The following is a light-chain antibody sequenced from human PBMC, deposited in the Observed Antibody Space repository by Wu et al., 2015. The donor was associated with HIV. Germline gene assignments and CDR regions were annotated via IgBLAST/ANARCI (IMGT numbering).Light chain of an antibody. V-gene: IGKV1-NL1*01. Sequence: DIQMTQSPSSLSASVGDRVTITCRASQDISNSLAWYQQKPGKAPKLLLSAASSLEIGVPSRFSGSGSGTDYSLTISGLQPEDFATYYCQQYSFYRTFGQGTKVEIK. CDR1: QDISNS. J-gene: IGKJ1*01. CDR3: QQYSFYRT. CDR2: AAS.